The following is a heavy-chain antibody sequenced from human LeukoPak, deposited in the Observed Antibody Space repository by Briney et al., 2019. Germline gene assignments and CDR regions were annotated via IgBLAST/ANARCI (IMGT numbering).Heavy chain of an antibody. CDR1: GFTFSSYA. V-gene: IGHV3-30-3*01. CDR2: ISYDGSNK. J-gene: IGHJ4*02. Sequence: PEGSLRLSCAASGFTFSSYAMHWVRQAPGKGLEWVAVISYDGSNKYYADSVKGRFTISRDNAKNSLYLQMNSLRAEDTAVYYCARDYYDSSGYFYYFDYWGQGTLVTVSS. D-gene: IGHD3-22*01. CDR3: ARDYYDSSGYFYYFDY.